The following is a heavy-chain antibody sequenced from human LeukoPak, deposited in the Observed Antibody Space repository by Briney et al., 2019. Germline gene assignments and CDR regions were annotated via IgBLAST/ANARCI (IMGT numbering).Heavy chain of an antibody. CDR3: AGNRRRFYYYYYMDV. CDR1: EFSVGSNY. Sequence: GGSLRLSCAASEFSVGSNYMTWVRQAPGKGLEWVSLIYSGGSTYYADSVKGRFTISRDNSKNTLYLQMNSLRAEDTAVYYCAGNRRRFYYYYYMDVWGKGATVTISS. CDR2: IYSGGST. J-gene: IGHJ6*03. V-gene: IGHV3-66*01. D-gene: IGHD2/OR15-2a*01.